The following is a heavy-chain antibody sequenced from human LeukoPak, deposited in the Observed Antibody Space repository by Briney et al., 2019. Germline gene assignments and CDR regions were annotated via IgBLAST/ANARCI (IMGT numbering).Heavy chain of an antibody. J-gene: IGHJ4*02. CDR1: GFTFTSSA. CDR3: ARDVRAVAGHFDY. V-gene: IGHV1-58*02. CDR2: IVVGSGNT. D-gene: IGHD6-19*01. Sequence: TSVKVSCKASGFTFTSSAMQWVRQARGQRLEWIGWIVVGSGNTNYAQKFQERVTITRDMSTSTAYMELSSLRSEDTAVYYCARDVRAVAGHFDYWGQGTLVTVSS.